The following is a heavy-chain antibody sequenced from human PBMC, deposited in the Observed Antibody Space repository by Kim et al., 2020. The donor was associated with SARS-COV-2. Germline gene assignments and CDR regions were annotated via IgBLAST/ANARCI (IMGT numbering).Heavy chain of an antibody. J-gene: IGHJ5*02. Sequence: GGSLRLSCAASGFTFSSYAMLWVRQAPGKGPEWVADITFDGSGKYYVDSVKGRFTISRDNSKNTLYLQMNSLRAEDTAVYYCARAGVPAATYWFDPWGQGTLVTVSS. CDR3: ARAGVPAATYWFDP. CDR1: GFTFSSYA. V-gene: IGHV3-30*04. CDR2: ITFDGSGK. D-gene: IGHD2-2*01.